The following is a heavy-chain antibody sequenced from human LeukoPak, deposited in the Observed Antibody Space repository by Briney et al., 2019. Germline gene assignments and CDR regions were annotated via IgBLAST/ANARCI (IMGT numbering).Heavy chain of an antibody. CDR2: ISGSGGST. D-gene: IGHD3-22*01. CDR3: AKGQENYYETTGNWDS. CDR1: GFTFSSYA. Sequence: PGGSLRLSCAASGFTFSSYAMSWVRQAPGKGLEWVSAISGSGGSTYYADAVKGRFTISRDNSQNTVFLHMNRLRVEDTAVYFCAKGQENYYETTGNWDSWGQGTLVTVSS. V-gene: IGHV3-23*01. J-gene: IGHJ4*02.